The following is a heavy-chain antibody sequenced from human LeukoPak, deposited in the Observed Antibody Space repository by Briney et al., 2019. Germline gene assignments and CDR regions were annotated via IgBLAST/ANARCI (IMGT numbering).Heavy chain of an antibody. V-gene: IGHV3-23*01. CDR1: GFTFSSYA. CDR3: AKGSIAARRGPNFDY. Sequence: GGSLRLSCAASGFTFSSYAMSWVRQAPGKGLEWVSAISGSGGSTYYADSVKGRFTISRDNSKNTLYLQMNSLRAEDTAVYYCAKGSIAARRGPNFDYWGQGTLVTVSS. J-gene: IGHJ4*02. D-gene: IGHD6-6*01. CDR2: ISGSGGST.